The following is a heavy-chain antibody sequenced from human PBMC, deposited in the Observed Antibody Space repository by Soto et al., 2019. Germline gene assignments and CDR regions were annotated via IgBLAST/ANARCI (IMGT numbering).Heavy chain of an antibody. D-gene: IGHD3-16*01. Sequence: SETLSLTCTVSGDSVSSYYWSWIRQPPGKGLEWIGYVSYTGTTNYNPSLKSRVTISVDTSKDHFSLKLTSVTAADTALSYCVTTDADYGHFDHGGQGTLVTVSS. V-gene: IGHV4-59*02. CDR3: VTTDADYGHFDH. CDR1: GDSVSSYY. CDR2: VSYTGTT. J-gene: IGHJ4*02.